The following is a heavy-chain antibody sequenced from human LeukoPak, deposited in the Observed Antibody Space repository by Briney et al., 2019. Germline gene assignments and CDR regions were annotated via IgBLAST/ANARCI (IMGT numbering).Heavy chain of an antibody. D-gene: IGHD5-12*01. CDR1: GFTFSDYW. V-gene: IGHV3-7*01. CDR3: ARDIPSGFYTPDY. Sequence: GGSLRLSCVASGFTFSDYWMSWVRQAPGMGLEWVANIETDGDEKNYVDSVKGRFTISRDNARNSLYLQMNSLRVEDTAVYYCARDIPSGFYTPDYWGRGTLVTVPS. J-gene: IGHJ4*02. CDR2: IETDGDEK.